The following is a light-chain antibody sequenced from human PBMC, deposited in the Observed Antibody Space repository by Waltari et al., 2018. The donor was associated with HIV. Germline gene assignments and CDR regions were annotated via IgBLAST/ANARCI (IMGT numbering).Light chain of an antibody. J-gene: IGLJ2*01. CDR2: EVN. CDR3: SSFAGSNTVV. Sequence: QSALTQPPSASGSLGQSVTISCSGTSDDIGGYNYVFWYQQYPAKAPKLLIYEVNKRPPGVPDRFSGSKSLNTASLTVSGLQAEDEAHYFCSSFAGSNTVVFGGGTKLTVL. CDR1: SDDIGGYNY. V-gene: IGLV2-8*01.